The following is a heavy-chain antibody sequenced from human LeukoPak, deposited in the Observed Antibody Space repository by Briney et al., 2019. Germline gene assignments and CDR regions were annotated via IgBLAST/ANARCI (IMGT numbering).Heavy chain of an antibody. V-gene: IGHV3-66*01. Sequence: PGGSLRLSCTVSGFTVSSNSMSWVRQAPGKGLEWVSVIYSGGSTYYADSVKGRFTISRDNSKNTLYLQMNSLRAEDTAVYYCARDRAMTYLFDYWDQGTLVTVSS. CDR3: ARDRAMTYLFDY. CDR1: GFTVSSNS. J-gene: IGHJ4*02. CDR2: IYSGGST.